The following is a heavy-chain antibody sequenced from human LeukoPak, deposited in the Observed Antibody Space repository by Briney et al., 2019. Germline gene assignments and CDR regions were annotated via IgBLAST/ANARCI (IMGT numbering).Heavy chain of an antibody. D-gene: IGHD3-22*01. V-gene: IGHV1-46*01. J-gene: IGHJ4*02. CDR1: GYTFTGYY. Sequence: ASVKVSCKASGYTFTGYYIHWVRQAPGQGLEWMGIINPGDGTTSYAQKFQGRVTMTRDTSTSTVYMELRSLRSEGTAVYYCARAPANKYDSRLSEDYWGQGTLVTVSS. CDR3: ARAPANKYDSRLSEDY. CDR2: INPGDGTT.